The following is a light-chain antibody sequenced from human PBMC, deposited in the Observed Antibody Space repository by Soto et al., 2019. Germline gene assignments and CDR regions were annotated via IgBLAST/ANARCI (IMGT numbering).Light chain of an antibody. CDR2: IAS. V-gene: IGKV1-39*01. CDR1: QSIGNL. Sequence: DIQMTQSPSSLSASVGDRVTITCRASQSIGNLLHWFQQKPGEAPKLLIYIASSLQSGVPSTFSGSGSWTDFTLTINSLQPEDFATYYGQQGYNHPLTFGQGTRLETK. J-gene: IGKJ5*01. CDR3: QQGYNHPLT.